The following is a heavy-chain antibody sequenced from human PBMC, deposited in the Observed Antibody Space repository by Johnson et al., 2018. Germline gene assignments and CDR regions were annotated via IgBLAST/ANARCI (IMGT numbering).Heavy chain of an antibody. J-gene: IGHJ1*01. CDR1: GFAFGSYA. CDR3: AKSQRGIAVLLATYFQD. Sequence: VQLVESGGGLVQPGGSLRLSCAASGFAFGSYAMSWVRQAPGRGLEWVSSMSGSAGRTYYADSVKGRFTISRDNSKNTLCRQMNSLRAEDTAVYYCAKSQRGIAVLLATYFQDGGQGTLVTVSS. D-gene: IGHD6-19*01. V-gene: IGHV3-23*04. CDR2: MSGSAGRT.